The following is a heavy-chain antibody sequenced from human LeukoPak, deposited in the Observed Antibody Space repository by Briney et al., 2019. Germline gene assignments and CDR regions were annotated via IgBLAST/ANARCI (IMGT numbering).Heavy chain of an antibody. J-gene: IGHJ6*02. Sequence: ASVKVSCKASGYTFTSYGISWVRQAPGRGLEWMGWISAYNGNTNYAQKLQGRVTMTTDTSTSTAYMELRSLRSDDTAVYYCARATPAGYYYGMDVWGQGTTVTVSS. CDR2: ISAYNGNT. V-gene: IGHV1-18*01. CDR3: ARATPAGYYYGMDV. CDR1: GYTFTSYG.